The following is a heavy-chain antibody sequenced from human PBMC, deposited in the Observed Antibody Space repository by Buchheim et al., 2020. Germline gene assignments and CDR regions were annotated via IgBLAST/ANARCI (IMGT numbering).Heavy chain of an antibody. D-gene: IGHD6-6*01. CDR1: GGSFSGYY. CDR3: ARGKATSPRSSSSVWYFDL. J-gene: IGHJ2*01. V-gene: IGHV4-34*01. CDR2: INHSGST. Sequence: QVQLQQWGAGLLKPSETLSLTCAVYGGSFSGYYWSWIRQPPGKGLEWIGEINHSGSTNYNPSLKSRVTISVDTSKNQFSLKLSSVTAADTAVYYCARGKATSPRSSSSVWYFDLWGRGTL.